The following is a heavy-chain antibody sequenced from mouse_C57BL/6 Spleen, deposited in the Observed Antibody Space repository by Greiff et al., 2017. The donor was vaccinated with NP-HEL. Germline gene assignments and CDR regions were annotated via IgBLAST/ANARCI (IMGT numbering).Heavy chain of an antibody. D-gene: IGHD2-4*01. CDR2: IYPGDGDT. CDR1: GYAFSSSW. J-gene: IGHJ2*01. V-gene: IGHV1-82*01. Sequence: QVQLKESGPELVKPGASVKISCKASGYAFSSSWMNWVKQRPGKGLEWIGRIYPGDGDTNYNGKFKGKATLTADKSSSTAYMQLSSLTSEDSAVYFCARDYDLYYFDYWGQGTTLTVSS. CDR3: ARDYDLYYFDY.